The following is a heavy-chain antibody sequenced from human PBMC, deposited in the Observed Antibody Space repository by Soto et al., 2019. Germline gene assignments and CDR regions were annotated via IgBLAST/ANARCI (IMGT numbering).Heavy chain of an antibody. J-gene: IGHJ3*02. CDR2: MFPGDSDT. CDR3: ARRRGFCIGPTYPFDI. Sequence: SLKISCKGSGYSFTSYLIGWVRQMPGKGLEWLGVMFPGDSDTRYSPSFQGKVTISADKSISTAYLQWSRLKASATAMYYCARRRGFCIGPTYPFDIWGQGTMVSVPS. D-gene: IGHD3-3*01. CDR1: GYSFTSYL. V-gene: IGHV5-51*01.